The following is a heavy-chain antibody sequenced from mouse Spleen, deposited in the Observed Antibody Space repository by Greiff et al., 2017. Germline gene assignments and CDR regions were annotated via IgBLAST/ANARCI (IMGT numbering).Heavy chain of an antibody. J-gene: IGHJ2*01. V-gene: IGHV1-80*01. CDR1: GYAFSSYW. Sequence: VMLVESGAELVKPGASVKISCKASGYAFSSYWMNWVKQRPGKGLEWIGQIYPGDGDTNYNGKFKGKATLTADKSSSTAYMQLSSLTSEDSAVYYCARMGGYDSDYFDYWGQGTTLTVSS. D-gene: IGHD2-2*01. CDR2: IYPGDGDT. CDR3: ARMGGYDSDYFDY.